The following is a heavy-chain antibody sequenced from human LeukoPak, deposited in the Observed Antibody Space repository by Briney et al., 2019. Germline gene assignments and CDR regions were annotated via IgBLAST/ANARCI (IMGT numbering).Heavy chain of an antibody. J-gene: IGHJ4*02. CDR1: GFTFRTYE. Sequence: PGGSLRLSCAASGFTFRTYEMNWVRQAPGKGLEWVANIKEDGSEINYVDSVKGRFTISRDNAKNSLYLQMNSLRVDDTAVYYCARDRGYSTFDYWGQGTLVTVSS. CDR2: IKEDGSEI. D-gene: IGHD4-23*01. V-gene: IGHV3-7*01. CDR3: ARDRGYSTFDY.